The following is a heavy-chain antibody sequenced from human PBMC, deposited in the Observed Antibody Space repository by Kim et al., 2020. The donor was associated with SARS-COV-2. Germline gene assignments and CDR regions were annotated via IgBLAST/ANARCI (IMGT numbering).Heavy chain of an antibody. J-gene: IGHJ6*02. CDR3: ARSGGSGWYATWYYYYGMDV. V-gene: IGHV5-51*01. CDR2: IYPGDSDT. Sequence: GESLKISCKGSGYSFTSYWIGWVRQMPGKGLEWMGIIYPGDSDTRYSPSFQGQVTISADKSISTAYLQWSSLKASDTAMYYCARSGGSGWYATWYYYYGMDVWGQGTTVTVSS. D-gene: IGHD6-19*01. CDR1: GYSFTSYW.